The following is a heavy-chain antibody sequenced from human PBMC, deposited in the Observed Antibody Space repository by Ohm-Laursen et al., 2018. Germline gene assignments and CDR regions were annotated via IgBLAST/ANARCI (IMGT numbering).Heavy chain of an antibody. Sequence: ASVKVSCKASGYTFTGYYMHWVRQAPGQGLEWMGWINPNSGGTNYAQKFQGRVTMTRDTSISTAYMELSRLRSDDTAVYYCANRHSSGWFYFDSWGQGTLVTVSS. V-gene: IGHV1-2*02. D-gene: IGHD6-13*01. CDR1: GYTFTGYY. CDR3: ANRHSSGWFYFDS. CDR2: INPNSGGT. J-gene: IGHJ4*02.